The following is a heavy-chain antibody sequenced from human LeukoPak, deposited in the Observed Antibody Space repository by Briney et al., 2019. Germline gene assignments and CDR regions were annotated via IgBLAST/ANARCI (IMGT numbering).Heavy chain of an antibody. J-gene: IGHJ5*02. CDR1: GFTFSSYA. CDR2: ISGSGGST. D-gene: IGHD6-13*01. V-gene: IGHV3-23*01. Sequence: GGSLRLSCAASGFTFSSYAMSWVRQAPGKGLEWVSAISGSGGSTYYADSVKGRFTISRDNSKNTLYLQMNSLRAEDTAVYYCAKDRGTAAAGQVHGWFDPWGQGTLVTVSS. CDR3: AKDRGTAAAGQVHGWFDP.